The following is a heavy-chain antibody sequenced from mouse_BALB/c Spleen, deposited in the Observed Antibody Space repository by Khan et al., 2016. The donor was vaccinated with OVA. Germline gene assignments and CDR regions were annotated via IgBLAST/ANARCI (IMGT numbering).Heavy chain of an antibody. D-gene: IGHD6-2*01. Sequence: VQLKESGPDLVKPSQSLSLTCTVTGYSITSGYNWHWIRQFPGNKLEWMGYIHFSGSTSYNPSLKSRISITRDTSKNQFFLQLNSVTTEDTSTFYGAGGSPTYWGQGTLVTVSA. CDR3: AGGSPTY. CDR1: GYSITSGYN. CDR2: IHFSGST. J-gene: IGHJ3*01. V-gene: IGHV3-1*02.